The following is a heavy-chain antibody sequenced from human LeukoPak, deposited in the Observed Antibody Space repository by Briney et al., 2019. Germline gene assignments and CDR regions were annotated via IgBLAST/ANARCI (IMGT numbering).Heavy chain of an antibody. CDR1: GYSFTSYW. D-gene: IGHD3-3*01. J-gene: IGHJ3*02. V-gene: IGHV5-51*01. Sequence: GESLKISCKGSGYSFTSYWIGWVRQMPGKGLDWMGILYPGDSETRYSPSFQGQVTMSADKSISTAYLQWNSLKASDTAMYYCARVITIFGVVKGPFDIWGQGTLVTVSS. CDR2: LYPGDSET. CDR3: ARVITIFGVVKGPFDI.